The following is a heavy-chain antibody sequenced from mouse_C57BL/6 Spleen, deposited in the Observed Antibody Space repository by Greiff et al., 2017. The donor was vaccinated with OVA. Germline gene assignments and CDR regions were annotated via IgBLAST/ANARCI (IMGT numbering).Heavy chain of an antibody. CDR1: GYTFTDYN. CDR3: ARYGASYGSSYGDFDV. V-gene: IGHV1-18*01. Sequence: VQLQQSGPELVKPGASVKIPCKASGYTFTDYNMDWVKQSHGKSLEWIGDINPNNGGTIYNQKFKGKATLTVDKSSSTAYMELRSLTSEDTAVYYCARYGASYGSSYGDFDVWGTGTTVTVSS. J-gene: IGHJ1*03. D-gene: IGHD1-1*01. CDR2: INPNNGGT.